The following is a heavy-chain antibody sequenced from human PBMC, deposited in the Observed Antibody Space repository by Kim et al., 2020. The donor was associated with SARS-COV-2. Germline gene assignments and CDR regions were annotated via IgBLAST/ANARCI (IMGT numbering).Heavy chain of an antibody. CDR1: GGSISSSSYY. V-gene: IGHV4-39*01. CDR3: ARAAAGQFDY. D-gene: IGHD6-13*01. Sequence: SETLSLTCTVSGGSISSSSYYWGWIRQPPGKGLEWIGSIYYSGSTYYNPSLKSRVTIPVDTSKNQFSLKLSSVTAADTAVYYCARAAAGQFDYWGQGTLVTVSS. J-gene: IGHJ4*02. CDR2: IYYSGST.